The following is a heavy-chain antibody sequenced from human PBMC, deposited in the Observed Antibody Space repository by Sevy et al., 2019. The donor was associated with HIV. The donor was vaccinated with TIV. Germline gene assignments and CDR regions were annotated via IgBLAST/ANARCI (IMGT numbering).Heavy chain of an antibody. Sequence: SETLSLTCAVYGASFSGSYWTWIRQTPGKGLEWIGEIDHRGSDNYQSSLKDRVTISIDKSKNQFSLKLTSVTASETAVYFCARGSEIYHDTSGQKRWKYYFNTWGQGTLVTVSS. CDR1: GASFSGSY. J-gene: IGHJ4*02. V-gene: IGHV4-34*01. CDR2: IDHRGSD. D-gene: IGHD3-22*01. CDR3: ARGSEIYHDTSGQKRWKYYFNT.